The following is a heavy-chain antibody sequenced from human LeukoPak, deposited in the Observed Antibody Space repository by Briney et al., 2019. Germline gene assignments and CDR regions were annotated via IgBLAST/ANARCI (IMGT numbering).Heavy chain of an antibody. Sequence: PSETLSLTCTVSGGSISSSSYYWGWIRQPPGKGLEWIGSIYYSGSTYYNPSLKSRVTISVDTSKNQFSLKLSSVTAADTAVYYCARRRVYYGSGSYPNWFDPWGQGTLVTVSS. J-gene: IGHJ5*02. CDR3: ARRRVYYGSGSYPNWFDP. V-gene: IGHV4-39*07. CDR2: IYYSGST. D-gene: IGHD3-10*01. CDR1: GGSISSSSYY.